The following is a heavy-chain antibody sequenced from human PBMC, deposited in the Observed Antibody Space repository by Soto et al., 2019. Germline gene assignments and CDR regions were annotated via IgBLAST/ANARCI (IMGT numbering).Heavy chain of an antibody. D-gene: IGHD6-19*01. Sequence: GGSLRLSCAASGFTFSSYSVNWVRQAPGKGLEWVSSISSSSSYIYYADSVKGRFTISRDNAKNSLYLQMNSLRAEDTAVYYCAREISSSGWYGAFDIWGQGTMVTVS. V-gene: IGHV3-21*01. CDR2: ISSSSSYI. CDR3: AREISSSGWYGAFDI. J-gene: IGHJ3*02. CDR1: GFTFSSYS.